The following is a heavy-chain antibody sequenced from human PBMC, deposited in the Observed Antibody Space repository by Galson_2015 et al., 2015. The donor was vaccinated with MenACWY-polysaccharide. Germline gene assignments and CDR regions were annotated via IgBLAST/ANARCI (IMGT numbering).Heavy chain of an antibody. Sequence: SLRLSCAASGFTFSSYAMSWVRQAPGKGLEWVSGIIGSGGSTYHADSVKGQFTISGDNSKNTLSLQMNSLRDEDTAVYYCAKKTLPTPGGQHFDYWGQGTLVTVSS. D-gene: IGHD1-1*01. CDR2: IIGSGGST. CDR1: GFTFSSYA. CDR3: AKKTLPTPGGQHFDY. J-gene: IGHJ4*02. V-gene: IGHV3-23*01.